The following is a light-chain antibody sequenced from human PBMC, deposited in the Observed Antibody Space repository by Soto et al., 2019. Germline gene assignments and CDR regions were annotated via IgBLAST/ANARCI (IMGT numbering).Light chain of an antibody. CDR1: SCDVGGYDY. CDR2: EVT. J-gene: IGLJ2*01. Sequence: QSALTQPPSASGSPGQSVTISCTGTSCDVGGYDYVSWYQQHPGKAPKLMIYEVTKRPSGVPDRFSGSKSGNTASLTVSGLQAEDEADYYCTSYAGSNKMIFGGGTKLTVL. V-gene: IGLV2-8*01. CDR3: TSYAGSNKMI.